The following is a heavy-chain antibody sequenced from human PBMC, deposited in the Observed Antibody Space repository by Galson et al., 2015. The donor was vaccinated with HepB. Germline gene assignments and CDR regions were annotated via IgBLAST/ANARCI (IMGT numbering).Heavy chain of an antibody. Sequence: SLRLSCAASGFTFSSYWMHWVRQAPGKGLVWVSRINSDGSSTSYADSVKGRFTISRDNAKNTLYLQMNSLRAEDTAVYYCARAGGSGSYYNRGARIYYYYYGMDVWGQGTTVTVSS. CDR1: GFTFSSYW. V-gene: IGHV3-74*01. CDR2: INSDGSST. CDR3: ARAGGSGSYYNRGARIYYYYYGMDV. D-gene: IGHD3-10*01. J-gene: IGHJ6*02.